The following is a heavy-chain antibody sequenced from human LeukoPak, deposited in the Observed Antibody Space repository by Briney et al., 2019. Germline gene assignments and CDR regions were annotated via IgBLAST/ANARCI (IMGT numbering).Heavy chain of an antibody. Sequence: GGSLRLSCAASGFTFDDYAMHWVRHAPGKGLEWVSGISWNSGSIGYADSVKGRFTISRDNAKNSLYLQMNSLRAEDTALYYCAKGSYSSGWYGNYYYYMDVWGKGTTVTVSS. J-gene: IGHJ6*03. D-gene: IGHD6-19*01. CDR1: GFTFDDYA. V-gene: IGHV3-9*01. CDR2: ISWNSGSI. CDR3: AKGSYSSGWYGNYYYYMDV.